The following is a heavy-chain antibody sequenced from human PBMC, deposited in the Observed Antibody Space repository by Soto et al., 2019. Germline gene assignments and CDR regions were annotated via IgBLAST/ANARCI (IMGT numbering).Heavy chain of an antibody. V-gene: IGHV1-46*01. Sequence: QVQLVQSGAEVKKPGASVKVSCKASGYTFTSYYMHWVRQAPGQGLEWMGIISPSGGSTTYAQKFQGRVRMIRDPSTSTVYMELSRLRSEDKAVYYCARVYCSGGGCYGIDYWGQGTLVTVSS. CDR3: ARVYCSGGGCYGIDY. J-gene: IGHJ4*02. CDR1: GYTFTSYY. D-gene: IGHD2-15*01. CDR2: ISPSGGST.